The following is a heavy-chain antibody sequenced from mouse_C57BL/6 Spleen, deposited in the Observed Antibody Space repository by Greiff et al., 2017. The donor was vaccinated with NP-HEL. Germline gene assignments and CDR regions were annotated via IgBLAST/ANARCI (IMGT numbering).Heavy chain of an antibody. V-gene: IGHV5-15*01. Sequence: EVKLMESGGGLVQPGGSLKLSCAASGFTFSDYGMAWVRQAPRKGPEWVAFISNLAYSIYYADTVTGRFTISRENAKNTLYLEMSSLRSEDTAMYYCARRDGNYYWYFDVWGTGTTVTVSS. J-gene: IGHJ1*03. CDR1: GFTFSDYG. CDR3: ARRDGNYYWYFDV. D-gene: IGHD2-1*01. CDR2: ISNLAYSI.